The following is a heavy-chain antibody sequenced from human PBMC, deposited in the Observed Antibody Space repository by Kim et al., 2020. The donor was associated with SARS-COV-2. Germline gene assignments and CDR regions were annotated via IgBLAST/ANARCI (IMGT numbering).Heavy chain of an antibody. CDR3: AKDLGGQFGYWELGPDDAFDI. V-gene: IGHV3-23*01. CDR1: GFTFSSYA. Sequence: GGSLRLSCAASGFTFSSYAMSWVRQAPGKGLEWVSAISGSGGSTYYADSVKGRFTISRDNSKNTLYLQMNSLRAEDTAVYYCAKDLGGQFGYWELGPDDAFDIWGQGTMVTVSS. CDR2: ISGSGGST. J-gene: IGHJ3*02. D-gene: IGHD3-22*01.